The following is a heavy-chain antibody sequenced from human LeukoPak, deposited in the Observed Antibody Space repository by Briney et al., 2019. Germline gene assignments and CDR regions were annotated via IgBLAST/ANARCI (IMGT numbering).Heavy chain of an antibody. J-gene: IGHJ5*02. Sequence: SETLSLTCTVSGGSFSSGSYYWSWIRQPPGKGLEWIGYIYYSGSTNYNPSLKRRVTISVDTSKNQFSLKLSSVTAADTAVYYCATGRWELLTWGQGTLVTVSS. D-gene: IGHD1-26*01. CDR1: GGSFSSGSYY. CDR2: IYYSGST. CDR3: ATGRWELLT. V-gene: IGHV4-61*01.